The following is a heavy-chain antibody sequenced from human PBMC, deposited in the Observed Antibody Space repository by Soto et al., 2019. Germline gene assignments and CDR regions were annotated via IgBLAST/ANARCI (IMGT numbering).Heavy chain of an antibody. V-gene: IGHV3-30*18. Sequence: QVQLVESGGGVVQPGRSLRLSCAASGFTFSSYGMHWVRQAPGKGLEWVAVISYDGSNKYYADSVKGRFTISRDNSKNTLYLQMNSLRAEDTAVYYRAKEGYDYIWGSYRFDYWGQGTLVTVSS. CDR3: AKEGYDYIWGSYRFDY. D-gene: IGHD3-16*02. CDR2: ISYDGSNK. CDR1: GFTFSSYG. J-gene: IGHJ4*02.